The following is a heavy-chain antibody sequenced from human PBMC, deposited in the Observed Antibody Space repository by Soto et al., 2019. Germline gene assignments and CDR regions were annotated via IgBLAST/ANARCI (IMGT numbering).Heavy chain of an antibody. D-gene: IGHD3-9*01. CDR3: ARVPRAAYYDILTGYPTYYYYYGMDV. CDR1: GYTFTSYG. Sequence: AASVKVSCKASGYTFTSYGISWVRQAPGQGLEWMGWISAYNGNTNYAQKLQGRVTMTTDTSTSTAYMELRSLRSDDTAVYYCARVPRAAYYDILTGYPTYYYYYGMDVWGQGTTVTVSS. CDR2: ISAYNGNT. J-gene: IGHJ6*02. V-gene: IGHV1-18*01.